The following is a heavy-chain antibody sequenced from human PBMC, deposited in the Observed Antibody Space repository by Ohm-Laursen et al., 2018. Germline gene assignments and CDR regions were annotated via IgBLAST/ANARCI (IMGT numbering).Heavy chain of an antibody. CDR3: ATLYGSGSPEDY. CDR2: IYTSGST. CDR1: GGSISSYY. V-gene: IGHV4-4*07. D-gene: IGHD3-10*01. J-gene: IGHJ4*02. Sequence: GTLSLTCTVSGGSISSYYWSWIRQPAGKGLEWIGRIYTSGSTTYNPSLKSRITISVDTSKNQFSLKVNSVTAADTAVYYCATLYGSGSPEDYWGQGTLVTVSS.